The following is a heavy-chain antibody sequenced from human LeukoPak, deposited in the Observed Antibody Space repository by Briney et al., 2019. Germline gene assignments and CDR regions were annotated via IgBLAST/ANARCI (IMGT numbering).Heavy chain of an antibody. D-gene: IGHD3-22*01. CDR3: ARDRGLEYYYDSSGYADAFDI. V-gene: IGHV1-18*01. Sequence: GASVKVSCEASGYTFTSYGISWVRQAPGQGLEWMGWISAYNGNTNYAQKLQGRVTMTTDTSTSTAYMELRSLRSDGTAVYYCARDRGLEYYYDSSGYADAFDIWGQGTMVTVSS. CDR2: ISAYNGNT. CDR1: GYTFTSYG. J-gene: IGHJ3*02.